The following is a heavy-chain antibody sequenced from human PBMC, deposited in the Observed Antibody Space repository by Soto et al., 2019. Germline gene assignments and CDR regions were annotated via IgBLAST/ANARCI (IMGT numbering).Heavy chain of an antibody. CDR2: INHSGST. CDR3: ARLPDRRSLGVRRYFDT. D-gene: IGHD3-16*01. Sequence: SETLSLTCAVYGGSFSDYYWTWIRQPPGMGLTWIGEINHSGSTRYNPSFKSRVNMSVDTSKSQFSLRLTSVSAADTAMYYCARLPDRRSLGVRRYFDTWGQGTLVTVSS. CDR1: GGSFSDYY. J-gene: IGHJ5*02. V-gene: IGHV4-34*01.